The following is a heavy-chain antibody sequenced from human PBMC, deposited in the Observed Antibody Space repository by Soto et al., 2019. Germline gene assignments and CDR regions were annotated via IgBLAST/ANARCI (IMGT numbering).Heavy chain of an antibody. Sequence: ASVKVSCKASGYTFTSYFMHWVRQAPGQGLEWMGIINPSGGSTSYAQKFQGRVTMTRDTSKNQFSLKVSSVTAADTAVYYCARGAIAAAGTAGYFQHWGQGTPVTVSS. V-gene: IGHV1-46*01. D-gene: IGHD6-13*01. CDR2: INPSGGST. CDR3: ARGAIAAAGTAGYFQH. CDR1: GYTFTSYF. J-gene: IGHJ1*01.